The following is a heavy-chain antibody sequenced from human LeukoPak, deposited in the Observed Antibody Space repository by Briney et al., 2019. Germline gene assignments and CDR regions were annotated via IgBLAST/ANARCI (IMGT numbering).Heavy chain of an antibody. CDR3: ARGPYDSSGFFDY. V-gene: IGHV3-66*01. Sequence: GGSLRLSCAASGFTVSSNYMSWVRQAPGKGLEWVSVIYSGSSTYYADSVKGRFTISRDNSKNTLYLQMNSLRAEDTAVYYCARGPYDSSGFFDYWGQGTLVTVSS. CDR2: IYSGSST. CDR1: GFTVSSNY. D-gene: IGHD3-22*01. J-gene: IGHJ4*02.